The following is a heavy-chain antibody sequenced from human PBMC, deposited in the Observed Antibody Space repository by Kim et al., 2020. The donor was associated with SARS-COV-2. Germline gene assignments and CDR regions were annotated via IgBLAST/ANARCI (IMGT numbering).Heavy chain of an antibody. J-gene: IGHJ5*01. CDR3: SRDLVYDFWSCYSPTERF. CDR1: GGSISSYY. CDR2: IYYSGST. V-gene: IGHV4-59*01. D-gene: IGHD3-3*01. Sequence: SETLSLTCTVSGGSISSYYWSWIRQPPGKGLEWIGYIYYSGSTNYNPSLKSRVTISVDTSKNQFSLKLSSVTAADTAVYYCSRDLVYDFWSCYSPTERF.